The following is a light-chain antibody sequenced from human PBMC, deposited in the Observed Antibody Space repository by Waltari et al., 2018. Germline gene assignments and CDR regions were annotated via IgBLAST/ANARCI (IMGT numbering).Light chain of an antibody. J-gene: IGKJ1*01. V-gene: IGKV1-NL1*01. CDR1: QGISNA. CDR2: AAS. CDR3: QQYYSTPRT. Sequence: EIKMTQSLSSLSAYKGDRVTITCRASQGISNALSWYQHKPGRAPKLLFYAASRLESGVPARFSGSRSGTDYTLTISSLQPEDLATYYCQQYYSTPRTFGQGTKVEIK.